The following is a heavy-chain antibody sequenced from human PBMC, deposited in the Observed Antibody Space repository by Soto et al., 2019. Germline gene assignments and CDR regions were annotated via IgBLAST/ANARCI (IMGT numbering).Heavy chain of an antibody. J-gene: IGHJ4*02. CDR2: VYYTGNT. CDR3: ATDSIFGSSRDIKV. V-gene: IGHV4-61*01. Sequence: SETLSLTCTVSNVSVSSTTHYWSWIRQPPRKGLEWIGYVYYTGNTNYNPSLKSRVTMSMDTSKNQFSLRLSSVTAADTAVYYCATDSIFGSSRDIKVWGQGTLVTVSS. D-gene: IGHD6-13*01. CDR1: NVSVSSTTHY.